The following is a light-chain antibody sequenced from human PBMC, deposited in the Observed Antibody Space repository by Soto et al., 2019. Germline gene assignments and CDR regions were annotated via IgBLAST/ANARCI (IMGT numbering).Light chain of an antibody. CDR1: QSVNSN. CDR2: GTS. CDR3: QQYNNWPRT. Sequence: EIMMTQSPATLSLSPGERATLSCRASQSVNSNLAWYQQKAGQAPRLLIYGTSTRATGIPARFSGSGSGTDFTLTISSLQFEDFAVYYCQQYNNWPRTFGQGTKVEIK. J-gene: IGKJ1*01. V-gene: IGKV3-15*01.